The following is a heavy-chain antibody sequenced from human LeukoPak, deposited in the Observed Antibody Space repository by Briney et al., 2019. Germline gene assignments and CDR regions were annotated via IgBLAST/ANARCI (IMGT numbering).Heavy chain of an antibody. CDR1: GGTFSSYA. V-gene: IGHV1-69*05. Sequence: ASVKVSCKASGGTFSSYAISGVRQAPGQGLEWMGGIIPIFGTANYAQKFQGRVTITTDESTSTAYMELSSLRSEDTAVYYCARSSWSGYYDAFDIWGQGTLVTVSS. J-gene: IGHJ3*02. CDR2: IIPIFGTA. D-gene: IGHD3-3*01. CDR3: ARSSWSGYYDAFDI.